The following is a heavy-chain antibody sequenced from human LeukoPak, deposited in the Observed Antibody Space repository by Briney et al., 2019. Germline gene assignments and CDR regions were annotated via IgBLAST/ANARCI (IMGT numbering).Heavy chain of an antibody. J-gene: IGHJ4*02. CDR3: ARGGGGITFDY. Sequence: ASVKVSCKASGGTLSSYAISWVRQAPGQGLEWMGGIIPIFGTANYAQKFQGRVTITTDESTSTAYMELSSLRSEDTAVYYCARGGGGITFDYWGQGTLVTVSS. V-gene: IGHV1-69*05. CDR2: IIPIFGTA. D-gene: IGHD2-15*01. CDR1: GGTLSSYA.